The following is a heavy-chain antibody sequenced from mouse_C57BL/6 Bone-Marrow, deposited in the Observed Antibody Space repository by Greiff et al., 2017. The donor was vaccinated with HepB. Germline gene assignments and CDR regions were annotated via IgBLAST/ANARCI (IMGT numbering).Heavy chain of an antibody. V-gene: IGHV5-17*01. CDR3: GRRKLGYFDY. D-gene: IGHD4-1*01. Sequence: EVMLVESGGGLVKPGGSLKLSCAASGFTFSDYGMHWVRQAPEKGLEWVAYISSGSSTIYYADTVTGRFTISRDNAKNTLFLQMTSLRYEDTAMYYCGRRKLGYFDYWGQGTTLTVSS. CDR1: GFTFSDYG. J-gene: IGHJ2*01. CDR2: ISSGSSTI.